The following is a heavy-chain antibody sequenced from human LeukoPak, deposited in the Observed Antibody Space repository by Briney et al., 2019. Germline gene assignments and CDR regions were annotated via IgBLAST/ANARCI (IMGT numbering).Heavy chain of an antibody. V-gene: IGHV3-21*01. CDR1: GFTFSSYA. D-gene: IGHD3-3*01. J-gene: IGHJ3*02. CDR3: ARESITIFGVVITKNDAFDI. CDR2: ISRSSSYI. Sequence: GGSLRLSCAASGFTFSSYAMSWVRQAPGKGLEWVSSISRSSSYIHYADSVKGRFTISRDNAKNSLYLQMNSLRAEDTAVYYCARESITIFGVVITKNDAFDIWGQGTMVTVSS.